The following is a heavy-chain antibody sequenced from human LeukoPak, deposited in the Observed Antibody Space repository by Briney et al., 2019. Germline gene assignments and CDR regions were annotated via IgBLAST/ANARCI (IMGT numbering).Heavy chain of an antibody. CDR2: IYYSGST. J-gene: IGHJ4*02. CDR1: GGSISSYY. V-gene: IGHV4-59*08. Sequence: PSETLSLTCTVSGGSISSYYWSWIRQPPGKGLEWIGYIYYSGSTNYNPSLKSRVTISVDTSKNQFSLKLSSVTAADTAVYYCXRHHLGYFDYWGQGTLVTVSS. CDR3: XRHHLGYFDY. D-gene: IGHD3-10*01.